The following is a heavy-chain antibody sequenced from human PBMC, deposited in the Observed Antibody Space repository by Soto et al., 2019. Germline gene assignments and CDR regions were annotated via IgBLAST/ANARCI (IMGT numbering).Heavy chain of an antibody. CDR2: ISNDRGNK. CDR1: GFTFSSYS. Sequence: GGSLRLSCAASGFTFSSYSMNWVRQAPGKGLEWVAVISNDRGNKYYADSVKGRFTISRDNSKNTLYLQMNSLRAEDTAVYYCAKDRVNTAMVRLSYYYGMDVWGQGTTVTVSS. CDR3: AKDRVNTAMVRLSYYYGMDV. V-gene: IGHV3-30*02. D-gene: IGHD5-18*01. J-gene: IGHJ6*02.